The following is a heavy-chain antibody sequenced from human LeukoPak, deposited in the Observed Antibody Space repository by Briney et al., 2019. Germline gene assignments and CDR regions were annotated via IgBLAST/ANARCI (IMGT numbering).Heavy chain of an antibody. CDR1: ELTFSSYA. CDR3: ARGDLWFGELFFDY. J-gene: IGHJ4*02. CDR2: ISGSGGST. V-gene: IGHV3-23*01. D-gene: IGHD3-10*01. Sequence: GGSLRLSCAASELTFSSYAMNWVRQAPGKGLEWVSGISGSGGSTYYADSVKGRFTISRDNSKNTLYLQMNSLKAEDTAVYYCARGDLWFGELFFDYWGQGTLVAVSS.